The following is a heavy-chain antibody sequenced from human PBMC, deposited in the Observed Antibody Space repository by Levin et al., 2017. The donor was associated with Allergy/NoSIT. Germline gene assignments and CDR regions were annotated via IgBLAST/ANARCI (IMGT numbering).Heavy chain of an antibody. CDR3: ARALRGGQRGVLRLVSERWFDP. V-gene: IGHV1-18*01. J-gene: IGHJ5*02. D-gene: IGHD3-10*01. CDR1: GYTFSNFG. CDR2: SSPYRSNT. Sequence: KRGESLKISCKASGYTFSNFGIGWVRQAPGQGLEWMGWSSPYRSNTNYAQNLQGRLAMTTDTSTSTAYMELRSLRSDDTAVYYCARALRGGQRGVLRLVSERWFDPWGQGTQVTVSS.